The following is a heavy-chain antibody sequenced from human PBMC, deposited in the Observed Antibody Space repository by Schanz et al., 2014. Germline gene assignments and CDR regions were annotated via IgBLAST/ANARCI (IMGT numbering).Heavy chain of an antibody. CDR2: IIPIVGRA. CDR1: GGTFSTYA. V-gene: IGHV1-69*04. CDR3: ARGREKWGPTSGMEV. J-gene: IGHJ6*02. Sequence: QVQLVQSGAEVKKPGSSVKVSCKASGGTFSTYAISWVRQAPGQGLEWMGRIIPIVGRANYAQKFQGRVTLIGDRSTSTAYMELSSLRSDDTAIYFCARGREKWGPTSGMEVWGRGTEVTVSS. D-gene: IGHD1-26*01.